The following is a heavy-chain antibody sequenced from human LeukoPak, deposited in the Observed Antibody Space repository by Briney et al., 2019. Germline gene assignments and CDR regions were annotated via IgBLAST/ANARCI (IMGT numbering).Heavy chain of an antibody. Sequence: GGSLRLSCAASGFTFSSYAMSWVRQAPGKGLEWVSAISGSGGSTYYADSVKGRFTISRDNSKNTLYLQMNSLRAEDTAVYYRAKGARHYDFSAVGAFDIWGQGTMVTVSS. J-gene: IGHJ3*02. CDR2: ISGSGGST. CDR1: GFTFSSYA. CDR3: AKGARHYDFSAVGAFDI. V-gene: IGHV3-23*01. D-gene: IGHD3-3*01.